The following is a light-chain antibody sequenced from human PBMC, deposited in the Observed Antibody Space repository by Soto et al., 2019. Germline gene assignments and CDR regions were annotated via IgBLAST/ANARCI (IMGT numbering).Light chain of an antibody. J-gene: IGKJ1*01. CDR1: RSIINW. CDR2: EAS. Sequence: DIQMTQSPSTLSGSVGDRVTITCRASRSIINWLAWYQQKSGKGPKLLIYEASVLQNGVPSRFSGSGSGTEFTLAIDSLQPDDFATYYCQEHNSYIPTFGPGTKVDIK. CDR3: QEHNSYIPT. V-gene: IGKV1-5*03.